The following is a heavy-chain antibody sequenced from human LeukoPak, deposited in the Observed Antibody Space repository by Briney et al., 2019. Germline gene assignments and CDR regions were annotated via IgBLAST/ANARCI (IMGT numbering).Heavy chain of an antibody. V-gene: IGHV3-74*01. CDR3: ARVRYNRYSSGWYFDY. CDR1: GFTFSSYW. J-gene: IGHJ4*02. D-gene: IGHD6-19*01. CDR2: INSDGSST. Sequence: GGSLRLSCAASGFTFSSYWMHWVRQAPGKGLVWVSRINSDGSSTSYADSVKGRFTISRDDAKNTLYLQMNSLRAEDTAVYYCARVRYNRYSSGWYFDYWGQGTLVTVSS.